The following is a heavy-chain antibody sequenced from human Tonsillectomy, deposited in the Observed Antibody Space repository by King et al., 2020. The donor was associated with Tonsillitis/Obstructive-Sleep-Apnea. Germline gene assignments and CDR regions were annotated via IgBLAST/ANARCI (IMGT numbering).Heavy chain of an antibody. Sequence: ITLKESGPTLMKPTQTLTLTCTFSGFSLSTGGVGVGWIRQPPEKALEWLALIYWDDDKGYSPSLKSRLTITKDTSKNQVVLTMINMDPVDTATYYCARGSYDSDAFDIWGQGTMVTVSS. CDR2: IYWDDDK. D-gene: IGHD3-10*01. CDR1: GFSLSTGGVG. V-gene: IGHV2-5*02. J-gene: IGHJ3*02. CDR3: ARGSYDSDAFDI.